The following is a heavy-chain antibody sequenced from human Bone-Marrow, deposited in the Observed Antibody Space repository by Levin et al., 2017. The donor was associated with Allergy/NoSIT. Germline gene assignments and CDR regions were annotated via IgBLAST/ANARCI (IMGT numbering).Heavy chain of an antibody. J-gene: IGHJ5*02. Sequence: GGSLRLSCAASGFTFSSYAMSWVRQAPGKGLEWVSAISGSGGSTYYADSVKGRFTISRDNSKNTLYLQMNSLRAEDTAVYYCAKYGEETHGYSSSWQPLGKTGRTGWFDPWGQGTLVTVSS. CDR2: ISGSGGST. CDR1: GFTFSSYA. D-gene: IGHD6-13*01. CDR3: AKYGEETHGYSSSWQPLGKTGRTGWFDP. V-gene: IGHV3-23*01.